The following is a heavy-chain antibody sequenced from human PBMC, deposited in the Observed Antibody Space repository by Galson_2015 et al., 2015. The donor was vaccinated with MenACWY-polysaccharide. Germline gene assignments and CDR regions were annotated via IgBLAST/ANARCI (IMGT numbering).Heavy chain of an antibody. Sequence: SLRLSCAASGLTFSNWWMTWVRQAPGKRLEWVASIKKDGSEKYYVDSVKGRFTISRDNAKDSLYLQMNSLRVDDTAEYFCARGHLGLGVWGQGTTVTVSS. CDR1: GLTFSNWW. CDR3: ARGHLGLGV. J-gene: IGHJ6*02. CDR2: IKKDGSEK. V-gene: IGHV3-7*01.